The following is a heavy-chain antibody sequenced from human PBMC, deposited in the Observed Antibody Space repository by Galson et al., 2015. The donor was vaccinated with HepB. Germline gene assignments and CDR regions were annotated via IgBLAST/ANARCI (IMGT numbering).Heavy chain of an antibody. D-gene: IGHD3-22*01. J-gene: IGHJ4*02. CDR2: ISWNSGTI. V-gene: IGHV3-9*01. Sequence: SLRLSCAASGFTFDDYAMHWVRHAPGKGLQWVSGISWNSGTIIYADSVKGRFTISRDNAKNSLYLQMNSLRAEDTALYYCAKTSGFFGHWGQGTLVTVSS. CDR1: GFTFDDYA. CDR3: AKTSGFFGH.